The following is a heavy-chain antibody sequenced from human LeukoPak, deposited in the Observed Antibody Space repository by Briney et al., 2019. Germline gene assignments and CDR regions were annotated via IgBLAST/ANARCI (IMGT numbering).Heavy chain of an antibody. J-gene: IGHJ4*02. V-gene: IGHV3-30*02. CDR2: IRYDGSNK. CDR1: GFTFSSYG. Sequence: PGGSLRLSCAASGFTFSSYGMHWVRQAPGQGLEWVAFIRYDGSNKYYADSVKGRSTISRDNSKNTLYLQMNSLRAEDTAVYYCAKTSGSYWVPFDYWGQGTLVTVSS. CDR3: AKTSGSYWVPFDY. D-gene: IGHD1-26*01.